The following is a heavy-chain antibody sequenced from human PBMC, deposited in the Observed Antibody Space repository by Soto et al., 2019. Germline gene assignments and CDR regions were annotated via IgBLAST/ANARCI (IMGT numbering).Heavy chain of an antibody. D-gene: IGHD3-16*01. V-gene: IGHV4-30-4*01. CDR2: IFSSGTT. CDR3: ARVPSPFDYYYSMDV. Sequence: SETLSLTCTVSGDSISSGNKYWSWIRQPPGKGLEWIGYIFSSGTTYYNPSLKSRLTMSLDASQNQFSLKLNSLTDADTAVYFCARVPSPFDYYYSMDVWGQGTTVTVSS. J-gene: IGHJ6*02. CDR1: GDSISSGNKY.